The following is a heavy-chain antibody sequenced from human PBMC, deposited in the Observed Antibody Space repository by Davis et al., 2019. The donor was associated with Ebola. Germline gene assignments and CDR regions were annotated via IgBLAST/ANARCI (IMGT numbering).Heavy chain of an antibody. Sequence: PGGSLRLSCAASGFSFSSYAMSWVRQAPGKGLEWVSRISNDGSSTYYADSVKGRFTISRDNAKNTLYLQMNSLRAEDTAVYYCASGLRGYSYGNWFDTWGQGTLVTVSS. V-gene: IGHV3-74*01. D-gene: IGHD5-18*01. J-gene: IGHJ5*02. CDR3: ASGLRGYSYGNWFDT. CDR1: GFSFSSYA. CDR2: ISNDGSST.